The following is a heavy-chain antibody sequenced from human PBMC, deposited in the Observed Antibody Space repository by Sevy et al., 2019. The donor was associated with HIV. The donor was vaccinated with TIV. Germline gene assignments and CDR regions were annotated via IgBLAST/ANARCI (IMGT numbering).Heavy chain of an antibody. CDR1: GFTFSSYG. J-gene: IGHJ6*02. V-gene: IGHV3-30*18. D-gene: IGHD3-3*01. Sequence: GGSLRLSCAASGFTFSSYGMHWVRQAPGKGLEWVAVISYDGSNKYYADSVKGRFTISRDNSKNTLYLQMNSLRAEATAVYYCAKDSGRGYDFWSGYYYYYYGMDVWGQGTTVTVSS. CDR2: ISYDGSNK. CDR3: AKDSGRGYDFWSGYYYYYYGMDV.